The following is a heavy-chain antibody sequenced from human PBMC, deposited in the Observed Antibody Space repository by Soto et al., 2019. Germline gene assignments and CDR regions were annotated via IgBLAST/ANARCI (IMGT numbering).Heavy chain of an antibody. J-gene: IGHJ4*02. CDR3: ARLRVYGDYFDY. V-gene: IGHV4-31*03. D-gene: IGHD4-17*01. CDR2: IYYSGST. CDR1: GGSISSGGYY. Sequence: SETLSLTCTVSGGSISSGGYYWSWIRQHPGKGLEWIGYIYYSGSTYYNPSLKSRVTISVDTSKNQFSLKLSSVTAADTAVYYCARLRVYGDYFDYWGQGTLVTVSS.